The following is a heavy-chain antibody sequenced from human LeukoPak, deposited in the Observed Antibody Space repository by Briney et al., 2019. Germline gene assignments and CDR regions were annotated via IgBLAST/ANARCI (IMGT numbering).Heavy chain of an antibody. Sequence: PGRSLRLSCAASGFTFSSYAMHWLRQAPGKGLEGVAVISYDESNKYYADPVKGRFTISRDNSKNTLYLQMNSLRAEDTAVYYCARGSGWYRYGIDYWGQGTLVTVSS. CDR1: GFTFSSYA. V-gene: IGHV3-30*04. D-gene: IGHD6-19*01. CDR2: ISYDESNK. J-gene: IGHJ4*02. CDR3: ARGSGWYRYGIDY.